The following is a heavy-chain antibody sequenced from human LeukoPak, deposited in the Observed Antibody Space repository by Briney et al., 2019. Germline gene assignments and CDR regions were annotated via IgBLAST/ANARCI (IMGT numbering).Heavy chain of an antibody. V-gene: IGHV3-30*18. Sequence: PGRSLRLSCAASGFTFSSYGMHWVRQAPGKGLEWVAVISYDGSNKYYADSVKGRFTISRDNSKNTLYLQMNSLRAEDTAVYYCAKQNYWGQGTQVTVSS. J-gene: IGHJ4*02. CDR1: GFTFSSYG. CDR3: AKQNY. CDR2: ISYDGSNK.